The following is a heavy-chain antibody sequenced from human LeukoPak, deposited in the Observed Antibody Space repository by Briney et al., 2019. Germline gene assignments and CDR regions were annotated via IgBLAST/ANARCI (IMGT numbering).Heavy chain of an antibody. V-gene: IGHV7-4-1*02. CDR1: GYTFTSYG. D-gene: IGHD6-19*01. J-gene: IGHJ5*02. CDR3: ARGGSGWNNWFDP. CDR2: INTNTGNP. Sequence: ASVKVSCKASGYTFTSYGISWVRQAPGQGLEWMGWINTNTGNPTYAQGFTGRFVFSLDTSVSTAYLQISSLKAEDTAVYYCARGGSGWNNWFDPWGQGTLVTVSS.